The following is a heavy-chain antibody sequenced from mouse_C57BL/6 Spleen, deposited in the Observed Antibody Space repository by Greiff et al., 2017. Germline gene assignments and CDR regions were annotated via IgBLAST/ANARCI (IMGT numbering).Heavy chain of an antibody. CDR2: LAPSDSYT. Sequence: VQLQQPGAELVQPGASVKLSCKASGYTFTTYWMQWVKQRPGQGLEWIGELAPSDSYTTYNQKFTGKATLTVDPSSSTAYMQLSSLTSEDSAVDDCARAGGKGYYLDYWGQGTTLTVSS. CDR3: ARAGGKGYYLDY. CDR1: GYTFTTYW. V-gene: IGHV1-50*01. J-gene: IGHJ2*01.